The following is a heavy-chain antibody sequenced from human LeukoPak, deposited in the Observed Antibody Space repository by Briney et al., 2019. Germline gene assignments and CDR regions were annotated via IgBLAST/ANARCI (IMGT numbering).Heavy chain of an antibody. CDR2: FDPEDGET. D-gene: IGHD5-12*01. Sequence: ASVKVSCKVSGYTLTELSMHWVRQAPGKGLEWMGGFDPEDGETIYAQKFQGRVTITADKSTSTAYMELSSLRSEDTAVYYCARDPGPYSGYSWGQGTLVTVSS. V-gene: IGHV1-24*01. J-gene: IGHJ4*02. CDR1: GYTLTELS. CDR3: ARDPGPYSGYS.